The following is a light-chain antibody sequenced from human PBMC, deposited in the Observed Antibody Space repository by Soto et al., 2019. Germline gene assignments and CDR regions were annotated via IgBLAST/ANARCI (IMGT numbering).Light chain of an antibody. CDR1: QNVKTR. CDR2: DAF. Sequence: EKVMTQSPATLSVSPGERATLSCRASQNVKTRLAWYQQKPGQAPRLLIYDAFTRATGIPARCSGSASGTEFTLTISSRQSEDFAVYYCQQYDEWPLTFGGGTKVEIK. V-gene: IGKV3-15*01. J-gene: IGKJ4*01. CDR3: QQYDEWPLT.